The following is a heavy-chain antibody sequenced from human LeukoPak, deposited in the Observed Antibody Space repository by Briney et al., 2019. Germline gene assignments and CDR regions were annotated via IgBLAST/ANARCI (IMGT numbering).Heavy chain of an antibody. D-gene: IGHD3-22*01. CDR2: IYTSGST. Sequence: SETLSLTCTVSGGSISSYYWSWIRQPAGKGLEWIGRIYTSGSTNYNPSLKSRVTMSVDTSKNQSSLKLSSVTAADTAVYYCARGKYYYDSSGYFRFDYWGQGTLVTVSS. CDR3: ARGKYYYDSSGYFRFDY. CDR1: GGSISSYY. V-gene: IGHV4-4*07. J-gene: IGHJ4*02.